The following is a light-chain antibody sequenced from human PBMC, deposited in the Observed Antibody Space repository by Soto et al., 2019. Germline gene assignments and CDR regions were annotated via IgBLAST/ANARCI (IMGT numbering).Light chain of an antibody. CDR3: QSYDNSMSGYV. Sequence: QSVLTQPPAVSGAPGQRVTIACSGSSSNIWAGFDVHWYRQVPGTAPTLLIYGTSDRPSGVSARFSGSKSGTSASPAITGLQAEDEADYYCQSYDNSMSGYVFGTGTKVTVL. CDR2: GTS. CDR1: SSNIWAGFD. V-gene: IGLV1-40*01. J-gene: IGLJ1*01.